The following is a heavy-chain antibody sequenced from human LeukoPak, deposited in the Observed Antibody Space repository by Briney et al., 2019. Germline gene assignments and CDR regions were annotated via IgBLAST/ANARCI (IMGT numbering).Heavy chain of an antibody. Sequence: GGSLRLSCAASGFTVSSNYMSWVRQAPGKGLEWVSVIYSGGSTYYADSVKGRFTISRDNSKNTLYLQMNSLRAEDTAVYYCAREGYGDFTFDCWGQGTLVTVSS. CDR3: AREGYGDFTFDC. D-gene: IGHD4-17*01. CDR2: IYSGGST. CDR1: GFTVSSNY. V-gene: IGHV3-53*01. J-gene: IGHJ4*02.